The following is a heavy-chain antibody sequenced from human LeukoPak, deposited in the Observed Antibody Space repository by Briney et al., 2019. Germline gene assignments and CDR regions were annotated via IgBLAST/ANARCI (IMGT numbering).Heavy chain of an antibody. CDR1: GFCLSTRRAG. D-gene: IGHD2-15*01. J-gene: IGHJ4*02. Sequence: YGPTLVYPTQTLTLTCAFSGFCLSTRRAGVGWIRQPPGNDLEWLSLISWDDGKRYSPSLKSRLTITNDTSNSLLVLTMTNMDTVDTATYYCAHRVVADTFDYWGQGTLVTVSS. CDR2: ISWDDGK. CDR3: AHRVVADTFDY. V-gene: IGHV2-5*02.